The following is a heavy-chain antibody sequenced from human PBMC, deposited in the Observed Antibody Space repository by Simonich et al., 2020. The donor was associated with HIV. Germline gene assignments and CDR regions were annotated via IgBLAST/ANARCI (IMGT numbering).Heavy chain of an antibody. CDR1: GGSFSGYY. CDR3: ARDFMHIVEVPPTMDRYYYYYMDV. J-gene: IGHJ6*03. D-gene: IGHD2-2*01. Sequence: VQLQQWGAGLLKPSETLSLTCAVYGGSFSGYYWSWIRQPPGKGREWVGGINHGRSANDNPSSKVRVTLSVDTSKNQFSLKLSSVTAADTAVYYCARDFMHIVEVPPTMDRYYYYYMDVWGKGTTVTVSS. V-gene: IGHV4-34*01. CDR2: INHGRSA.